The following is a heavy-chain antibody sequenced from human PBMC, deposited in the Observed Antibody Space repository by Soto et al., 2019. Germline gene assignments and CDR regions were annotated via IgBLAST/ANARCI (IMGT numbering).Heavy chain of an antibody. Sequence: ATLSLTCTVSGGSISSYYWSWIRQPAGKGLEWIGRIYTSGSTNYNPSLKSRVTMSVDTSKNQFSLKLSSVTAADTAVYYCARARAVAGIFLGWFDPWGQGTLVTVSS. CDR2: IYTSGST. V-gene: IGHV4-4*07. J-gene: IGHJ5*02. CDR1: GGSISSYY. CDR3: ARARAVAGIFLGWFDP. D-gene: IGHD6-19*01.